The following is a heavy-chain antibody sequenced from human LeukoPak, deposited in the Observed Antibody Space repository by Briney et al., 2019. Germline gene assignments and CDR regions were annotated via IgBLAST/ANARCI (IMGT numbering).Heavy chain of an antibody. CDR2: IYYSGST. J-gene: IGHJ4*02. CDR3: ARRRGYSYSD. D-gene: IGHD5-18*01. CDR1: GGSISSSRYY. V-gene: IGHV4-39*01. Sequence: SETLSLTCTVSGGSISSSRYYWGWIRQPPGKGLEWIGSIYYSGSTYYNPSLKSRVTISVDTSKNQFSLKLSSVTAADTAVYYCARRRGYSYSDWGQGTLVTVSS.